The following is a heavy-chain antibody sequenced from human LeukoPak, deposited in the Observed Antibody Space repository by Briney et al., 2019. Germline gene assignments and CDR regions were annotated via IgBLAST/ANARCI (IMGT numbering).Heavy chain of an antibody. CDR3: AKDLAYSGEGCFQH. CDR1: GFTFRSYG. V-gene: IGHV3-30*18. CDR2: ISYDGSNK. Sequence: GGSLRLSCAASGFTFRSYGMHWVRQAPGKGLEWVAVISYDGSNKYYADSVKGRFTISRDNSKNTLYLQMNSLRAEDTAVFYCAKDLAYSGEGCFQHWGQGTLVTVSS. D-gene: IGHD2-15*01. J-gene: IGHJ1*01.